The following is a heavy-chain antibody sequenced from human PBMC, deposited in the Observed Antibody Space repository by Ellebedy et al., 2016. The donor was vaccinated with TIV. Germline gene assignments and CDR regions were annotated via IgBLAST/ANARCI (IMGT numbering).Heavy chain of an antibody. V-gene: IGHV3-74*01. D-gene: IGHD2-2*01. CDR2: INSDGSST. CDR1: GFTFSSYW. CDR3: ARGLGYCISTSCPGDGMDV. Sequence: GESLKISCAASGFTFSSYWMHWVRQAPGKGLVWVSRINSDGSSTSYADSVKGRFTISRDNAKNTLYLQMNSLRAEDTAVYYCARGLGYCISTSCPGDGMDVWGQGTTVTVSS. J-gene: IGHJ6*02.